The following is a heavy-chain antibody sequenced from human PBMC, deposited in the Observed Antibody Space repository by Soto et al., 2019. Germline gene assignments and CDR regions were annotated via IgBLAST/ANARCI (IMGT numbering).Heavy chain of an antibody. CDR3: AKDAGYDFWSGYYSPYYYYGMGV. J-gene: IGHJ6*02. Sequence: GGSLRLSCAASGFTFSSYGMHWVRQAPGKGLEWVAVISYDGSNKYYADSVKGRFTISRDNSKNTLYLQMNSLRAEDTAVYYCAKDAGYDFWSGYYSPYYYYGMGVWGQGTTVTVSS. V-gene: IGHV3-30*18. D-gene: IGHD3-3*01. CDR2: ISYDGSNK. CDR1: GFTFSSYG.